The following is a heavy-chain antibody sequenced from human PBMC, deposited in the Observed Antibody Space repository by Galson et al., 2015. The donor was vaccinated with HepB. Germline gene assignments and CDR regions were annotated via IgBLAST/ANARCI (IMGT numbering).Heavy chain of an antibody. CDR3: ASHQSSLDY. CDR2: INSDGSQT. Sequence: SLILSCAASGFTFSSYAMSWVRQAPGKGLVWVSRINSDGSQTDYADSVKGRVTISRDNDKNTVYLQLNSLRVEDTAVYYCASHQSSLDYWGQGTLVTVSS. V-gene: IGHV3-74*01. CDR1: GFTFSSYA. J-gene: IGHJ4*02.